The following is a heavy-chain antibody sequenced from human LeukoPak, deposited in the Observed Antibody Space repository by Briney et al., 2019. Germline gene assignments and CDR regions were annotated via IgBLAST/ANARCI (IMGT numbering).Heavy chain of an antibody. CDR3: ARHGVAAAVDAWYFDL. V-gene: IGHV4-59*01. CDR2: LYYSGST. Sequence: SETLARERNVFRNSSRSDYWNSIAQPPGKGLEWIRYLYYSGSTNYNPSLKSRVTISVDTSKNQFSLKLSSVTAADTAVYYCARHGVAAAVDAWYFDLWGRGTLVTVSS. D-gene: IGHD6-13*01. CDR1: RNSSRSDY. J-gene: IGHJ2*01.